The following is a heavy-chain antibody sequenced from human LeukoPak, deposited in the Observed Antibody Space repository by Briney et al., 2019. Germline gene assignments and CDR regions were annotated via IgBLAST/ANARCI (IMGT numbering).Heavy chain of an antibody. J-gene: IGHJ6*02. V-gene: IGHV4-59*01. CDR2: IYYSGST. Sequence: SETLSLTCTVSGGSISSYYWSWIRQPPGKGLEWIGYIYYSGSTNYNPSLKSRVTISVDTSKNQFSLKLSSVTAADTAVYYCARVLQYYDSSGYYTHYYYYYGMDVWGQGTTVTVS. D-gene: IGHD3-22*01. CDR3: ARVLQYYDSSGYYTHYYYYYGMDV. CDR1: GGSISSYY.